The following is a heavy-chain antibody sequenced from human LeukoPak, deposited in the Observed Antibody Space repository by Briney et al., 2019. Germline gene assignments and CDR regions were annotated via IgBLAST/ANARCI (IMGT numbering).Heavy chain of an antibody. CDR1: GYTFTSYD. V-gene: IGHV1-8*03. CDR3: ARGSGGWTAVGVDY. D-gene: IGHD6-19*01. Sequence: ASVKVSCKASGYTFTSYDINWVRQATGQGLEWMGWMNPNSGNTGYAQKFQGRVTITRNTSISTAYMELSSLRSEDTAVYYCARGSGGWTAVGVDYWGQGTLVTVSS. CDR2: MNPNSGNT. J-gene: IGHJ4*02.